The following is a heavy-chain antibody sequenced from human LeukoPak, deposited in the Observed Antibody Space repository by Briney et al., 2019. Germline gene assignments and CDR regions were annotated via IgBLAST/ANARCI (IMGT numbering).Heavy chain of an antibody. CDR3: ARERAGDVDY. CDR1: GFNFGVVA. V-gene: IGHV3-49*03. CDR2: IRHREYGGTA. Sequence: GRSLRLSCATSGFNFGVVAMDWIRQAPGKGLEWVGFIRHREYGGTAEYAASVNGRFAISRDDSKSIVYLQMNDLRTEDTGVYYCARERAGDVDYWGLGTLVAVSS. J-gene: IGHJ4*02.